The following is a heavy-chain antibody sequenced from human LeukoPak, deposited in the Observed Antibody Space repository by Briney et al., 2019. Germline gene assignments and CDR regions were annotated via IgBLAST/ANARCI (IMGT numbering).Heavy chain of an antibody. CDR3: ARRWYYGTGTYFDY. V-gene: IGHV4-39*01. J-gene: IGHJ4*02. D-gene: IGHD3-10*01. Sequence: PSETLSLTCTVSGGSVTSSTYYWDWIRQPPGKGLEWIGSISFSWTTSYNPSLKGRVTISVDTSKNQFSLNLSSVTAADTAVYYCARRWYYGTGTYFDYWGQGTLVTVSS. CDR1: GGSVTSSTYY. CDR2: ISFSWTT.